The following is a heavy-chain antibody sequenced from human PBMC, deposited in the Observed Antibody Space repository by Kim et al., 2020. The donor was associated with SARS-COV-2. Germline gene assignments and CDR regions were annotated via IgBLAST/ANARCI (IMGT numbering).Heavy chain of an antibody. J-gene: IGHJ4*02. CDR1: GYSFTSYW. CDR2: IYPGDSDT. V-gene: IGHV5-51*07. D-gene: IGHD3-3*01. Sequence: GESLKISCKGSGYSFTSYWIGWVHQMPGKGLEWMGIIYPGDSDTRYSPSFQGQVTISADKSISTAYLQWSSLKASDTAMYYCARHPQAPQRYYDFWSGSYPLFDYWGQGTLVTVSS. CDR3: ARHPQAPQRYYDFWSGSYPLFDY.